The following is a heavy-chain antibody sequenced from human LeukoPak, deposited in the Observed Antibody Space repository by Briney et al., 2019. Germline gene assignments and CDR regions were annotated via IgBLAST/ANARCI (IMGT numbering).Heavy chain of an antibody. CDR3: ARSKSIAVAGNPPGY. D-gene: IGHD6-19*01. CDR1: GFTFSSYG. V-gene: IGHV3-30*03. CDR2: ISYDGSSK. Sequence: GGSLRLSCAASGFTFSSYGMHWVRQAPGKGLEWVALISYDGSSKYYADSVEGRFTISRDNSKNTLYLQMNSLRAEDTAVYYCARSKSIAVAGNPPGYWGQGTLVTVSS. J-gene: IGHJ4*02.